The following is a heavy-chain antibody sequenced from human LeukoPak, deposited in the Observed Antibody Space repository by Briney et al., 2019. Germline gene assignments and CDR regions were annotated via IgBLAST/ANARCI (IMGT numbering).Heavy chain of an antibody. CDR2: IRSSSSYI. J-gene: IGHJ4*02. Sequence: TAGGALRLSCAASGFTFTSYGMTWVRQAPGKGLEWVSSIRSSSSYIYYSDSVKGRFTISRDNAKNSLYLQMSSLRAEDTAVYYCAREGDSSYSSSWYQGFDCWGQGTLVTVSS. CDR1: GFTFTSYG. D-gene: IGHD6-13*01. V-gene: IGHV3-21*01. CDR3: AREGDSSYSSSWYQGFDC.